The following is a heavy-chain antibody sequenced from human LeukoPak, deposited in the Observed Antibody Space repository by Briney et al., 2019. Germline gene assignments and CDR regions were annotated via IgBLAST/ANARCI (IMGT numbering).Heavy chain of an antibody. V-gene: IGHV4-31*03. D-gene: IGHD3-22*01. Sequence: PSQTLSLTCTVSGGSIRSGGYYWSWIRQHPGKGLEWIGYIYYSGSTYYNPSLKSRVTISVDTSKNQFSLKLSSVTAADTAVYYCARGLDYYDSSSWFDPWGQGTLVTVSS. CDR1: GGSIRSGGYY. J-gene: IGHJ5*02. CDR2: IYYSGST. CDR3: ARGLDYYDSSSWFDP.